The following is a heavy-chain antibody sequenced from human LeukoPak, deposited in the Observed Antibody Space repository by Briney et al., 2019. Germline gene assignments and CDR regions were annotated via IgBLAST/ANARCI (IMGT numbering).Heavy chain of an antibody. V-gene: IGHV4-4*07. D-gene: IGHD2-2*01. CDR2: IYTSGST. CDR1: GDSISGFY. CDR3: ARLRIVVVPAAMHYAFDI. Sequence: SETLSLTCTVSGDSISGFYWSWIRQAPGKGLEGFGHIYTSGSTNYNPSLKRRVTMSVDTSKNQFSLKLRSVTAADTAVYYCARLRIVVVPAAMHYAFDIWGQGTMVTVPS. J-gene: IGHJ3*02.